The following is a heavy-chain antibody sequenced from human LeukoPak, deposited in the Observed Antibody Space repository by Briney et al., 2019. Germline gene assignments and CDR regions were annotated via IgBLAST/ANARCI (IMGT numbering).Heavy chain of an antibody. Sequence: SQTLSLTCTVSGGSISSGDYYWSWIRQPPGKGLEWIGYIYYSGSTYYNPSLKSRVTISVDRSKNQFSLKLSSVTAADTAVYYCARDHSTSEDYYYYYYMDVWGKGTTVTVSS. J-gene: IGHJ6*03. CDR2: IYYSGST. D-gene: IGHD6-6*01. CDR3: ARDHSTSEDYYYYYYMDV. V-gene: IGHV4-30-4*08. CDR1: GGSISSGDYY.